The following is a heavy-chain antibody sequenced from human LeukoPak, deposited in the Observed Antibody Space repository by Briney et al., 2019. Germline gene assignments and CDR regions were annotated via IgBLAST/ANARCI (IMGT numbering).Heavy chain of an antibody. CDR1: GFTFSSYA. D-gene: IGHD4-17*01. CDR2: ISHDGSNK. V-gene: IGHV3-30*04. CDR3: ARDSHGAHDY. J-gene: IGHJ4*02. Sequence: PGGSLRLSCAASGFTFSSYAMHWVRQAPGKGLEWVAVISHDGSNKYYADSVKGRFTISRDNSKNTLYLQMNSLRAEDTAVYYCARDSHGAHDYRGQGTLVTVSS.